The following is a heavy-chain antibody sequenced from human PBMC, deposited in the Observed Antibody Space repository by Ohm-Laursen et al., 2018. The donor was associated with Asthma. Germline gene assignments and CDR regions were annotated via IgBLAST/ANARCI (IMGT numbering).Heavy chain of an antibody. CDR3: ARRDFSGGDTNAAFDI. V-gene: IGHV3-30*04. D-gene: IGHD2-21*02. Sequence: SLSLSCAASGFTFSIYALHWVRQAPGKGLEWVAIISSDETYKNYANSVKGRFTISKDNSKNTLFLQMNSLRPDDTAVYYCARRDFSGGDTNAAFDIWGQGTMVAVSS. J-gene: IGHJ3*02. CDR2: ISSDETYK. CDR1: GFTFSIYA.